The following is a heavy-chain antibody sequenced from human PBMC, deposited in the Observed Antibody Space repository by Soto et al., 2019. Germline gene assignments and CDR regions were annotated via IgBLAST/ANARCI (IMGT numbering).Heavy chain of an antibody. CDR1: GFTFSSYA. J-gene: IGHJ4*02. CDR2: IGVSGGLT. D-gene: IGHD3-10*01. V-gene: IGHV3-23*01. Sequence: GGSLRLSCAASGFTFSSYAMSWVRQAPGRGLEWVSAIGVSGGLTFYAASVRGRFTISRDNSKTTLYLLMDSLRADDTAVYYCAKDIGYGSENFYYFDYWGQGTLVTVSS. CDR3: AKDIGYGSENFYYFDY.